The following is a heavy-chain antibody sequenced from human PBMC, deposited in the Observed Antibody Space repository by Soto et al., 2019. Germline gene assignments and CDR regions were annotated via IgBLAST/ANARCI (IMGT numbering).Heavy chain of an antibody. Sequence: GGSLRLSCAASGFTFSSYGMHWVRQAPGKGLEWVAVIWYDGSNKYYADSVKGRFTISRDNSKNTLYLQMNSLRAEDTAVYYCARDGSGWYYYYYMDVWGKGTTVTVSS. V-gene: IGHV3-33*08. D-gene: IGHD6-19*01. CDR2: IWYDGSNK. J-gene: IGHJ6*03. CDR1: GFTFSSYG. CDR3: ARDGSGWYYYYYMDV.